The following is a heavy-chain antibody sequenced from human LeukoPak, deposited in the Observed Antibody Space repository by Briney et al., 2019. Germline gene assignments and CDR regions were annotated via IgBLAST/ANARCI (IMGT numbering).Heavy chain of an antibody. D-gene: IGHD3-3*01. Sequence: GGSLGLSCAASGFTFSSYAMSWVRQAPGKGVEWVSAISGSGGSTYYADSVKGRFTISRDNSKNTLYLQMNSLRAEDTAVYYCAKSRRYYDFWSGYYTVAPPDYWGQGTLVTVSS. CDR3: AKSRRYYDFWSGYYTVAPPDY. CDR1: GFTFSSYA. CDR2: ISGSGGST. J-gene: IGHJ4*02. V-gene: IGHV3-23*01.